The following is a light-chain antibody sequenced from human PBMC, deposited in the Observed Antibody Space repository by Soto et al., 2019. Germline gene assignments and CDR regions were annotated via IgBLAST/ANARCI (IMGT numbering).Light chain of an antibody. J-gene: IGKJ4*01. CDR2: GAS. Sequence: ELVLTQSPDTLSLAPGERATLSCRASQSVSSSYLAWYQQKPGQAPRLLIYGASSRATGIPDRFSGSGSGTDFTLTISRLEPDEFAVYYCQQYGSSPLSFGGGTKVEIK. CDR1: QSVSSSY. V-gene: IGKV3-20*01. CDR3: QQYGSSPLS.